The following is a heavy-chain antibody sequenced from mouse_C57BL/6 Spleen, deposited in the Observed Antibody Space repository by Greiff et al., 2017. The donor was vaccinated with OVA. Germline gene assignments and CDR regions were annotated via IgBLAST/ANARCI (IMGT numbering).Heavy chain of an antibody. CDR3: ARGEYDYYAMDY. J-gene: IGHJ4*01. V-gene: IGHV1-69*01. Sequence: VQLQQPGAELVMPGASVKLSCKASGYTFTSYWMHWVKQRPGQGLEWIGEIDPSDSYTNYNQKFKGKSTLTVDKSSSTAYMQLSSLTSEDSAVYYCARGEYDYYAMDYWGQGTSVTVSS. D-gene: IGHD2-10*02. CDR1: GYTFTSYW. CDR2: IDPSDSYT.